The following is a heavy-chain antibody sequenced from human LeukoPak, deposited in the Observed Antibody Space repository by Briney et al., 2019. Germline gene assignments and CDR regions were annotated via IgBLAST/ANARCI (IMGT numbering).Heavy chain of an antibody. D-gene: IGHD2-15*01. Sequence: PGGSLRLSCAVSGFIFDDYAMHWVRHAPGKGLEWVSGITWGRDNLAYAASVKGRFTISRDNRKNLLHLPMNSLRPDDSAVYYCVKDLGRGIPPALALYVWGQGTTGTVS. CDR3: VKDLGRGIPPALALYV. CDR2: ITWGRDNL. J-gene: IGHJ6*02. CDR1: GFIFDDYA. V-gene: IGHV3-9*01.